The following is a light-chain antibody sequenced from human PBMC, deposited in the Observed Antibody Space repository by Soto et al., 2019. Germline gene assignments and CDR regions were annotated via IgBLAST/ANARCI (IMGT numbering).Light chain of an antibody. V-gene: IGKV4-1*01. J-gene: IGKJ2*01. CDR2: WAS. CDR3: HQYYSTPNN. Sequence: DIVLTQSPDSLAVALGETATINCKASQTVLYSSNNKNYIAWYQQRPGQPPKVLIYWASTRDSGVPDRFSGSGSGTDFTLTISSLQAEDAALYYCHQYYSTPNNFGQGNKREIK. CDR1: QTVLYSSNNKNY.